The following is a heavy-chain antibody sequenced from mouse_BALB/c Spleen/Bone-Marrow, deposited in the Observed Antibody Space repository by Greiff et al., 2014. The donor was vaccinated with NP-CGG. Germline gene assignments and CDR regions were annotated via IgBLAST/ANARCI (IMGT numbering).Heavy chain of an antibody. V-gene: IGHV1-5*01. CDR2: IYPGNSDT. CDR3: TRHYYGRYYAMDY. CDR1: GYSFTSYW. Sequence: EVQLQESGTVLARPGASVKMSCKASGYSFTSYWMHWVKQRPGQGLEWIGAIYPGNSDTSYNQKFKGKAKLTAVTSASTAYMELSSLTNEDSAVYYCTRHYYGRYYAMDYWGQGTSVTVSS. J-gene: IGHJ4*01. D-gene: IGHD1-1*01.